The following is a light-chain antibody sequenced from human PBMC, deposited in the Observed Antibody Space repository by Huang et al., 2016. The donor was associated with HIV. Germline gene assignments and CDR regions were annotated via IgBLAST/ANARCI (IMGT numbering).Light chain of an antibody. Sequence: IVLTQSPGTLSMSPGERAALSCRASQSISRSYLVWYQQKPGQAPRLLIYGASSRATGIPDRFGGSGSGRDFTLTISRLEPEDFAVYFCQQYHSSPVTFGQGTRLEIK. J-gene: IGKJ5*01. CDR3: QQYHSSPVT. CDR2: GAS. CDR1: QSISRSY. V-gene: IGKV3-20*01.